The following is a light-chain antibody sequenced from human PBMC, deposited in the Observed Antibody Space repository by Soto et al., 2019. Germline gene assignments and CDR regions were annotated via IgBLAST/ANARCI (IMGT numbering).Light chain of an antibody. CDR2: DTS. CDR1: RSVSTY. J-gene: IGKJ1*01. Sequence: EIVVTQSPATLSLSPGDRATLSCRASRSVSTYLAWYQQKPGQAPRLLIYDTSHRATGIPARFSGSGSGTDFTLTISSLEPEDFAVYYCQQRSSWMWAFGQGTRVEVK. CDR3: QQRSSWMWA. V-gene: IGKV3-11*01.